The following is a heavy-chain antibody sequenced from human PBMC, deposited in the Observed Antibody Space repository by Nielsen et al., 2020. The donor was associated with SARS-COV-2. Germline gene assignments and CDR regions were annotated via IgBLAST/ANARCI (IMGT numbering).Heavy chain of an antibody. CDR3: ARAENYGSGSYGSGYYYMDV. CDR1: GYTFSSYA. Sequence: SVKVSCKASGYTFSSYAISWVRQAPGQGLEWMGGIIPIFGTANYAQKFQGRVTITADESTSTAYMELSSLRSEDTAVYYCARAENYGSGSYGSGYYYMDVWGKGTTVTVSS. V-gene: IGHV1-69*13. CDR2: IIPIFGTA. D-gene: IGHD3-10*01. J-gene: IGHJ6*03.